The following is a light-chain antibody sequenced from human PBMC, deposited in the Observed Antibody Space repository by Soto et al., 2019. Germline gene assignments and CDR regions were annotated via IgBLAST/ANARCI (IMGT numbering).Light chain of an antibody. V-gene: IGKV3-20*01. CDR1: QSLSSAY. J-gene: IGKJ1*01. Sequence: IAWTRSPDTLSLSPGEISTRSCRASQSLSSAYLVWYQQKPGQAPRLLMFAASSRATGTPARFSGSGSGTDFTLTISRLEPEDFAVYYCQQYGTSPRTFGQGTQVDIK. CDR2: AAS. CDR3: QQYGTSPRT.